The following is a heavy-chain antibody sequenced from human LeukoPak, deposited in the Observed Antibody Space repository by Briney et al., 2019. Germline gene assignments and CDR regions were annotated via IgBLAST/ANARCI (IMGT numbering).Heavy chain of an antibody. D-gene: IGHD3-16*01. Sequence: PGGSLRLSCAASGFTFSSYSMNWVRQAPGKGLEWVSSISSSSSYIYYADSVKGRFTISRDNAKNSLYLQMNSLRAEDTAVYYCARCSDYDYVWGSLYYFDYWGQGTLVTVSS. J-gene: IGHJ4*02. CDR3: ARCSDYDYVWGSLYYFDY. V-gene: IGHV3-21*01. CDR1: GFTFSSYS. CDR2: ISSSSSYI.